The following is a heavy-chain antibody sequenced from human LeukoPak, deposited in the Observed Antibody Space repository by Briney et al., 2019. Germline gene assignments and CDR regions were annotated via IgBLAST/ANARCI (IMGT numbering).Heavy chain of an antibody. V-gene: IGHV4-34*01. CDR1: GGSFSGYY. J-gene: IGHJ4*02. D-gene: IGHD1-26*01. CDR3: ARGLGATKYYFDY. Sequence: SETLSLTCAVYGGSFSGYYWSWIRQPPGKGLEWIGEINHSGSTNYNPSLKSRVTISVDTSKNQFSLKLSSVTAADTAVYYCARGLGATKYYFDYWGQRTLVTVSS. CDR2: INHSGST.